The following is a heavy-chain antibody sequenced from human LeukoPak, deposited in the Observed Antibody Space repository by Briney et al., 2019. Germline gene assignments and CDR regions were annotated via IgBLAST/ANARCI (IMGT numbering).Heavy chain of an antibody. V-gene: IGHV4-59*01. J-gene: IGHJ1*01. Sequence: SETLSLTCTVSGGSITSYYWSWIRQPPGKGLEWIAYISYSGSTNSNPSLKSRVTISVDTSKNQFSLRLTSVTAADTAVYYCARSYSSTWYGDLQHWGQGALVTVSS. D-gene: IGHD6-13*01. CDR2: ISYSGST. CDR3: ARSYSSTWYGDLQH. CDR1: GGSITSYY.